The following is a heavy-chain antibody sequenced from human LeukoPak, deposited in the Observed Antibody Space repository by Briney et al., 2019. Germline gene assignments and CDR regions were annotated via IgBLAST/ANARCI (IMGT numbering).Heavy chain of an antibody. CDR2: INPSGGST. J-gene: IGHJ5*02. CDR1: GYTFTSYY. D-gene: IGHD3-10*01. V-gene: IGHV1-46*01. Sequence: EASVKVSCKASGYTFTSYYMHWVRQAPGQGLEWMGIINPSGGSTSYAQKFQGRVTMTRDTSTSTVYMELSSLRSEDTAVYYCAREHMSRGFGELLSNNWFDPWGQGTLVTVSS. CDR3: AREHMSRGFGELLSNNWFDP.